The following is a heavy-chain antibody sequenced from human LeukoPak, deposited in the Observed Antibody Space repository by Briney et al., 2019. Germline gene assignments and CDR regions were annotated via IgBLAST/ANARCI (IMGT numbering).Heavy chain of an antibody. D-gene: IGHD6-13*01. J-gene: IGHJ4*02. CDR3: AKSSSSWSYYFNY. Sequence: PGGSLRLSCAASGFTFSGYAMAWVRQAPGKGLEWVSSITITGSSPSYADSVKGRFTVSRDNSKNTLCLQMNSLRAEDTAVYFCAKSSSSWSYYFNYWGQGTLVTVS. CDR1: GFTFSGYA. V-gene: IGHV3-23*01. CDR2: ITITGSSP.